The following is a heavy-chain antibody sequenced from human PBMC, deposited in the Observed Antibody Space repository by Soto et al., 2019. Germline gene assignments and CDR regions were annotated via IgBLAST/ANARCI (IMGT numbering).Heavy chain of an antibody. D-gene: IGHD1-1*01. J-gene: IGHJ4*02. CDR3: AKGIQFELERTDY. CDR1: GFTFSSYA. V-gene: IGHV3-23*01. CDR2: ISGSGGST. Sequence: EVQLLESGGGLVQPGGSLRLSCAASGFTFSSYAMSWVRQAPGKGLEWVSAISGSGGSTYYADSVKGRFTISRDNSKNTLYLQMNSLRAEDMAVYYCAKGIQFELERTDYWGQGTLVTVSS.